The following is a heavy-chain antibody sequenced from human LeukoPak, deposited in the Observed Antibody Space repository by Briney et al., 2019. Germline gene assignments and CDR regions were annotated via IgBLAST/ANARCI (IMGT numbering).Heavy chain of an antibody. V-gene: IGHV7-4-1*02. CDR2: INTNTGNP. Sequence: ASVKVSCKASGYTFTSYAMNWVRQAPGQGLEWMGWINTNTGNPTYAQGFTGRFVFSLDTSVSTAYLQISSLKAEDTAVYYCARDQQQWLVQRPDYWGQGTLVTVSS. D-gene: IGHD6-19*01. J-gene: IGHJ4*02. CDR1: GYTFTSYA. CDR3: ARDQQQWLVQRPDY.